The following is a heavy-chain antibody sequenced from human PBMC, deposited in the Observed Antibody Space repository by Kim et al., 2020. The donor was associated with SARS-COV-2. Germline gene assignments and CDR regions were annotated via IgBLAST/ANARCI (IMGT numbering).Heavy chain of an antibody. CDR1: GFNVSVNY. Sequence: GGSLRLSCAASGFNVSVNYMRWVRQAPGKGLEFVSILYSGGGTYYADSVKGRFTISRDSSKNTVFLQMNSLSAADTAVYYCANRSPRSPGWGQGTLVIVS. D-gene: IGHD6-13*01. CDR2: LYSGGGT. J-gene: IGHJ4*02. CDR3: ANRSPRSPG. V-gene: IGHV3-53*01.